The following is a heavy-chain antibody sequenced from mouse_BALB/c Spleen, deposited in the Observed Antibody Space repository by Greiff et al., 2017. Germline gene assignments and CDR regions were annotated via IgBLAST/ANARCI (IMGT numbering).Heavy chain of an antibody. CDR1: GYTFTSYW. CDR3: ARFTTVVVRRAY. V-gene: IGHV1-7*01. Sequence: QVQLKQSGAELAKPGASVKMSCKASGYTFTSYWMHWVKQRPGQGLEWIGYINPSTGYTEYNQKFKDKATLTADKSSSTAYMQLSSLTSEDSAVYYCARFTTVVVRRAYWGQGTLVTVSA. J-gene: IGHJ3*01. CDR2: INPSTGYT. D-gene: IGHD1-1*01.